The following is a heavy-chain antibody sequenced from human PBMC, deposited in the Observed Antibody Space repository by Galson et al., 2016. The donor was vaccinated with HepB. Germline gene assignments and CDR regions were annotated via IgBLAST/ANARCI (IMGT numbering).Heavy chain of an antibody. D-gene: IGHD2-15*01. CDR1: GLSFSVRG. V-gene: IGHV3-33*01. J-gene: IGHJ5*01. CDR3: ATDGPPTVVVGAALDS. CDR2: IWNDGRTT. Sequence: SLRLSCATSGLSFSVRGMHWVRQAPGKGLEGVAVIWNDGRTTYYGDSVKGRFIISRDNSRETLYLQMNSLRVDDTAIYYCATDGPPTVVVGAALDSWGQGTLVTVSS.